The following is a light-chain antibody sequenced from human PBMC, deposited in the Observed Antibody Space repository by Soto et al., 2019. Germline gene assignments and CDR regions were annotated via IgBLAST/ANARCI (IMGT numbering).Light chain of an antibody. CDR1: SSDLFGYNY. V-gene: IGLV2-14*01. CDR2: DNS. J-gene: IGLJ1*01. Sequence: QSVLTQPASVSGSPGQSITISCTGTSSDLFGYNYVSWYQQHPGTAPKLIIYDNSNRPSGISDRFSGSKSGTSATLGITGLQTGDEADYYCGTWDSSLSVLYVFGTGSKVTVL. CDR3: GTWDSSLSVLYV.